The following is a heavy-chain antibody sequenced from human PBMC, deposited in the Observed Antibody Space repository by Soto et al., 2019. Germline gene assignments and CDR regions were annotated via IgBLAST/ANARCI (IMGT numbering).Heavy chain of an antibody. J-gene: IGHJ4*02. CDR3: ARVNHCSSTSCYTGGFDY. D-gene: IGHD2-2*02. CDR1: GGSISSYY. V-gene: IGHV4-59*01. Sequence: QVQLQESGPGLVKPSETLSLTCTVSGGSISSYYWSWIRQPPGEGLEWIGYIYYSGSTNYNPSLKSRVTISVDTSKNQFSLKLSSVTAADTAVYYCARVNHCSSTSCYTGGFDYWGQGTLVTVSS. CDR2: IYYSGST.